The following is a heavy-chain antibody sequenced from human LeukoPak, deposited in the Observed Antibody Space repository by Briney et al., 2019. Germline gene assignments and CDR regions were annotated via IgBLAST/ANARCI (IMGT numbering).Heavy chain of an antibody. J-gene: IGHJ4*02. Sequence: KSSETLSLTCNVSGGSISRSSYYWGWIRQPPGKGLEWIGSIYYSGSTYYNPSLKSRVTISVDTSKNQFSLKLSSVTAADTAVYYCAREAPSTVVTPDYWGQGTLVTVSS. D-gene: IGHD4-23*01. V-gene: IGHV4-39*07. CDR2: IYYSGST. CDR1: GGSISRSSYY. CDR3: AREAPSTVVTPDY.